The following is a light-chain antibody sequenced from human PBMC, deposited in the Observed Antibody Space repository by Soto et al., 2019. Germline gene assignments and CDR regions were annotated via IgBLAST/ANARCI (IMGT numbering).Light chain of an antibody. CDR1: QDINTY. J-gene: IGKJ5*01. Sequence: DIQLTQSPSFLSASVGDRVTITCRASQDINTYLAWYQQKPGKAPKLLIFAASTLQNGVPSRCSGSGSGTEFTVTITSLQPEDFAPYYCQQRKSYPITFGQGTRLEIK. CDR2: AAS. CDR3: QQRKSYPIT. V-gene: IGKV1-9*01.